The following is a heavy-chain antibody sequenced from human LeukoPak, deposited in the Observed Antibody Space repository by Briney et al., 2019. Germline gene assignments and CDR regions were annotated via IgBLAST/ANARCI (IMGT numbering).Heavy chain of an antibody. J-gene: IGHJ4*02. CDR3: ARGDQWLGPFDY. CDR2: ISSSSSYI. Sequence: PGGSLRLSCAASGFSFSFYSLNWVRQAPGKGLEWVSSISSSSSYIYYADSVKGRFTISRDNAKNSLYLQMNSLRAEDTAVYYCARGDQWLGPFDYWGQGTLVTVSS. CDR1: GFSFSFYS. D-gene: IGHD6-19*01. V-gene: IGHV3-21*01.